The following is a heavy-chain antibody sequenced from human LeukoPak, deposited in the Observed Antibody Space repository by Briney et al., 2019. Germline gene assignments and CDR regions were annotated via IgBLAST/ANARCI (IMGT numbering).Heavy chain of an antibody. D-gene: IGHD3-22*01. Sequence: GASVKVSCKASGGTFSSYAISWVRQAPGQGLEWMGGIIPIFGTANYAQKFQGRVTITADESTSTAYMELSSLRSEDTAVYYCARWVVYYDSSGYYGGRKYFQHWGQGTLVTVSS. CDR2: IIPIFGTA. CDR3: ARWVVYYDSSGYYGGRKYFQH. CDR1: GGTFSSYA. J-gene: IGHJ1*01. V-gene: IGHV1-69*13.